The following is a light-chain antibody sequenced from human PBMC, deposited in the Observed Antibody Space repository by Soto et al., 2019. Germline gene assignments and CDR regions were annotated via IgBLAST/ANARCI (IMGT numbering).Light chain of an antibody. CDR1: QSVSSSY. J-gene: IGKJ1*01. Sequence: EIVLTQSPGTLSLSPGERATLSCRASQSVSSSYLAWYQHIPGQAPRLLIYGASTRATGIPDRFSGSGSGTDFTLTISRLEPEDFAVYYCQQFDRSLPSWTFGQGTKVE. V-gene: IGKV3-20*01. CDR3: QQFDRSLPSWT. CDR2: GAS.